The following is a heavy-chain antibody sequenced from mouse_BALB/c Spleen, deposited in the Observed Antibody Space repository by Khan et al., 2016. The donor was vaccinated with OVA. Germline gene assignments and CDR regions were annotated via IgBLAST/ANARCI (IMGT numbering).Heavy chain of an antibody. CDR3: ARRDGYDYDPFPY. J-gene: IGHJ3*01. Sequence: VQLKQSGPGLVKPSQSLSLTCTVTGFSFTSEYVWYWLRPLPRNQLGWMGYINYSGNTRFTASLKSRTSITRDTSKNKFFLQLNTVTTEDTATYYCARRDGYDYDPFPYWGQGTLVTVSA. CDR2: INYSGNT. V-gene: IGHV3-2*02. D-gene: IGHD2-4*01. CDR1: GFSFTSEYV.